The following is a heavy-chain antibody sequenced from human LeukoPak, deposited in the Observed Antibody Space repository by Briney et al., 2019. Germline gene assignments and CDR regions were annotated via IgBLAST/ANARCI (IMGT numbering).Heavy chain of an antibody. J-gene: IGHJ5*02. CDR2: ICYGGSQK. CDR1: GFIFNSYG. V-gene: IGHV3-33*01. D-gene: IGHD6-13*01. CDR3: ARGAYYSSTWYAFDP. Sequence: GGCLRLSCVASGFIFNSYGRHWVRQARGKGLAWVAAICYGGSQKNYGDSVKGRFTVSRDNSKNKLYLEVDSLRAEDTAVYYCARGAYYSSTWYAFDPWGQGTPVTVSS.